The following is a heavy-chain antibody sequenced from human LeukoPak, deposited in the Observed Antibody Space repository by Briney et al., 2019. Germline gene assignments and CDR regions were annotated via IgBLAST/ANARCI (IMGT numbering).Heavy chain of an antibody. CDR3: AKSRGYSYGYVPADAFDI. CDR1: GFTFDDYA. V-gene: IGHV3-9*01. CDR2: ISWNSGSI. Sequence: GGSLRLSCAASGFTFDDYAMHWVRQAPGKGLEWVSGISWNSGSIGHADSVKGRFTISRDNAKNSLYLQMNSLRAEDTALYYCAKSRGYSYGYVPADAFDIWGQGTMVTVSS. D-gene: IGHD5-18*01. J-gene: IGHJ3*02.